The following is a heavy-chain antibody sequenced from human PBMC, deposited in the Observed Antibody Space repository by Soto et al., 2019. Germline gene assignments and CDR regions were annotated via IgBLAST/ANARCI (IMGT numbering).Heavy chain of an antibody. D-gene: IGHD6-19*01. CDR1: GYTFTSYA. Sequence: QVQLVQSGAEEKKPGASVKVSCKASGYTFTSYAMHWVRQAPGQRLEWMGWINAGNGNTKYSQKFKGRVTISRDNAASTAYMELSSLRSEDTAVYYCARVGGWYVPDYWGQGTLVTVSS. J-gene: IGHJ4*02. V-gene: IGHV1-3*05. CDR2: INAGNGNT. CDR3: ARVGGWYVPDY.